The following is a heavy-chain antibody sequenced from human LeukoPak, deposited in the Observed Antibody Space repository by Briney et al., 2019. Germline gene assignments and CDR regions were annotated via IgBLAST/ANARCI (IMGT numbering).Heavy chain of an antibody. Sequence: PGGSLRLTCAASGFALSDYYMAWIRQAPGKGLEWISYISSSTSDTKYADSVKGRFTISRDNVKKSLYLQMNSLRAEDTAVYYCARDFIHRSGEADYWGQGTLVTVSS. CDR1: GFALSDYY. CDR2: ISSSTSDT. J-gene: IGHJ4*02. V-gene: IGHV3-11*05. D-gene: IGHD3-3*01. CDR3: ARDFIHRSGEADY.